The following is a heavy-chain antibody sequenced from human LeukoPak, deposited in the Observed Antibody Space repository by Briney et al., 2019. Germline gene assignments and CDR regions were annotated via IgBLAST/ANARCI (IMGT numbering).Heavy chain of an antibody. D-gene: IGHD3-3*01. Sequence: SETLSLTCTVSGGSISSYYWSWLRQPPGKGLEWIGYIYYSGSTNYNPSLKSRVTISVDTSKNQFSLKLSSVTAADTAVYYCARSFGVVIIRDWGQGTLVTVSS. J-gene: IGHJ4*02. CDR1: GGSISSYY. CDR3: ARSFGVVIIRD. V-gene: IGHV4-59*08. CDR2: IYYSGST.